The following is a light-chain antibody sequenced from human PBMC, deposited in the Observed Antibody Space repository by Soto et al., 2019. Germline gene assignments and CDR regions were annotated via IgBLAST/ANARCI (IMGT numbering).Light chain of an antibody. J-gene: IGKJ5*01. CDR2: AAS. Sequence: DIQLSQSPSSLPASVGDRFTITCRASRSISSYLAWYQQKPGKAPKLLVYAASTLQSGVPSRFSGIGSGTDFTLTISSLQPEDSATYYCQQRNSYPQTFGQGTRLEI. V-gene: IGKV1-9*01. CDR1: RSISSY. CDR3: QQRNSYPQT.